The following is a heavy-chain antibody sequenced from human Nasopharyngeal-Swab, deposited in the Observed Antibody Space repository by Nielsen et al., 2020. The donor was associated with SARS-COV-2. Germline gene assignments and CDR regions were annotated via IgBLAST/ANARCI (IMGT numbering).Heavy chain of an antibody. Sequence: ASVKVSCKASGYTFTGYYMHWVRQAPGQGLEWMGWINTNTGTPTYAQGFTDRFVFSSDTSVSTAYLEISSLKAEDTAVYYCAREVSFWGQGSLVTVSS. CDR1: GYTFTGYY. CDR3: AREVSF. CDR2: INTNTGTP. V-gene: IGHV7-4-1*02. D-gene: IGHD2-8*01. J-gene: IGHJ4*02.